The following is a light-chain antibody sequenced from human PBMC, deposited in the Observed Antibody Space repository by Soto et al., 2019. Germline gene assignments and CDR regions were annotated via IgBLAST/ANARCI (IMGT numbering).Light chain of an antibody. Sequence: ETVMTQSPVTLSVSPGDTATLSCRASQRVRSHLAWYQQKPGQAPRLLIYAASTRATGIPVRFSGSGSETEFTLTIRSLQSEDFALYYCHQYNNWPWTFGQGTKVEIK. CDR2: AAS. V-gene: IGKV3-15*01. CDR3: HQYNNWPWT. J-gene: IGKJ1*01. CDR1: QRVRSH.